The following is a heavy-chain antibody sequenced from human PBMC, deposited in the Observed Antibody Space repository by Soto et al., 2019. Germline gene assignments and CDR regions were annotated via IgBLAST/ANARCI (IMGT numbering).Heavy chain of an antibody. CDR1: GSRFSNYV. CDR2: IIPIFNST. V-gene: IGHV1-69*06. Sequence: QVQLVQSGAEVKTPGSSLKVSFKFSGSRFSNYVISWVRQAPGHGREGLGRIIPIFNSTKYAQSFQGRVTITADKSTSTASLELSSLRSDDTAVYYCAREGRGKKAGYNGLVSLGYWGQGTLVTVSS. D-gene: IGHD2-2*02. J-gene: IGHJ4*02. CDR3: AREGRGKKAGYNGLVSLGY.